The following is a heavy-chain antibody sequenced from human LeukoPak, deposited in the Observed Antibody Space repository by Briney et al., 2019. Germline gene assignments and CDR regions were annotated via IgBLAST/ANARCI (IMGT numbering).Heavy chain of an antibody. J-gene: IGHJ4*02. Sequence: ASVKVSCKASGYTFTSYGIGWVRQAPGQGLEWMGWISAYNGNTNYAQKLQGRVTMTTDTSTSTAYMELRSLRSDDTAVYYCARHPGVEYYYDSSGFYYWGQGTVVTVSS. CDR3: ARHPGVEYYYDSSGFYY. V-gene: IGHV1-18*01. D-gene: IGHD3-22*01. CDR2: ISAYNGNT. CDR1: GYTFTSYG.